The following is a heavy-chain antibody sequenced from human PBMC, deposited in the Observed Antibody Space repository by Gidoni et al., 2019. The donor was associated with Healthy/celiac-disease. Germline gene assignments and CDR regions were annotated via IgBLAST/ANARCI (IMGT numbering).Heavy chain of an antibody. CDR2: IYYSGST. J-gene: IGHJ5*02. Sequence: QLQLQESGPGLVKPSQTLSLPCPVPGGSISSGSYYWSWIRQHPGKGLEWIGYIYYSGSTYYNPSLKSRVTIAVDKSKSQFSLKLSSVTAAETAVYYCARGIQQLVGTWGQGTLVTVSS. D-gene: IGHD6-13*01. V-gene: IGHV4-31*03. CDR3: ARGIQQLVGT. CDR1: GGSISSGSYY.